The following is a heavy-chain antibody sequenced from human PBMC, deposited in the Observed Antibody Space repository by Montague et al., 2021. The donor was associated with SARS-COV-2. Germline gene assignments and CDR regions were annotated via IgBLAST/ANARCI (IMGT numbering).Heavy chain of an antibody. Sequence: SLRLSCAASGFTFSDYYMSWIRQAPGKGLEWVSYITSDGGIIYYADFVEGRFTISRDNAKNSLYLHMNSLRVGDTAVYYCATLARGLFDHGMDVWGQGTTVTVSS. J-gene: IGHJ6*02. CDR1: GFTFSDYY. CDR3: ATLARGLFDHGMDV. CDR2: ITSDGGII. V-gene: IGHV3-11*04. D-gene: IGHD3-10*01.